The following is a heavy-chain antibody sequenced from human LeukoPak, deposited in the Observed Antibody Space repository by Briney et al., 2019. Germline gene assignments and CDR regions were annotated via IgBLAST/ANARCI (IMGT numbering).Heavy chain of an antibody. Sequence: GASVKVSCKASGYTFTSYGISWVRQAPGQGLEWMGWITTHKDNRNYAQKFQGRVTMTTETSTNTTYLELRSLKSDDTAVYYCARDLLKRSSWHDAFDIWGQGTMVTVSS. CDR1: GYTFTSYG. V-gene: IGHV1-18*01. CDR2: ITTHKDNR. CDR3: ARDLLKRSSWHDAFDI. D-gene: IGHD2-15*01. J-gene: IGHJ3*02.